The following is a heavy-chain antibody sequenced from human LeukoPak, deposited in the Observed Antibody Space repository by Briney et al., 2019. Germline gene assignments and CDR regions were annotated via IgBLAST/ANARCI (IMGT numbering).Heavy chain of an antibody. Sequence: AAVKVSCKASGYTFTSYGISWVRQAPGQGLEWMGWISAYNGNTNYAQKLQGRVTMSTDTSTSTGYMELRSLRSDDTAVYYCARGIQETLAWLKALSAFDIWGQGTMVTVSS. V-gene: IGHV1-18*01. CDR1: GYTFTSYG. J-gene: IGHJ3*02. CDR2: ISAYNGNT. D-gene: IGHD5-18*01. CDR3: ARGIQETLAWLKALSAFDI.